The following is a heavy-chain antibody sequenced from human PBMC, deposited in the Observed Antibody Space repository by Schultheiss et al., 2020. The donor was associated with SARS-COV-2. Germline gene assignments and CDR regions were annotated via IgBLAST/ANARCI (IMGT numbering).Heavy chain of an antibody. CDR2: IYYSGST. D-gene: IGHD5-12*01. CDR3: ASGYEALDY. V-gene: IGHV4-59*12. CDR1: GGSFSGYY. J-gene: IGHJ4*02. Sequence: SQTLSLTCAVYGGSFSGYYWSWIRQPPGKGLEWIGYIYYSGSTNYNPSLKSRVTVSLDTSKNQFSLKLSSVTAADTAVYYCASGYEALDYWGQGTLVTVSS.